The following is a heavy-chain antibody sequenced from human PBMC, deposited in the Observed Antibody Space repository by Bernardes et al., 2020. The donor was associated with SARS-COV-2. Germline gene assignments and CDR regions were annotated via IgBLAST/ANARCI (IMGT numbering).Heavy chain of an antibody. Sequence: GGSLRLSCAASGFTFSSYAMSWVRQAPGKGLEWVSAISGSGGSTYYAASVKGRFTISRDNSKNTLYLQMNSLRAEDTAVYYCAKQGRYCSSTSCYGFDYWGQGTLVTVSS. CDR2: ISGSGGST. V-gene: IGHV3-23*01. J-gene: IGHJ4*02. CDR3: AKQGRYCSSTSCYGFDY. D-gene: IGHD2-2*01. CDR1: GFTFSSYA.